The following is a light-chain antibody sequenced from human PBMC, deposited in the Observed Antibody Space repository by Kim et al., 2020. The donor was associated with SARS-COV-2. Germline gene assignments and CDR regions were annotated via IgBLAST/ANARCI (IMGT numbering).Light chain of an antibody. CDR3: NSRDSRAHHWV. CDR1: SLRSYY. J-gene: IGLJ3*02. V-gene: IGLV3-19*01. Sequence: SSELTQDPAVSVALGQTVRITCQGDSLRSYYASWYQQKPGQAPVLVIYGKNNRPSGIPDRFSGSSSGNTASLTITGAPAEDEADYYCNSRDSRAHHWVFG. CDR2: GKN.